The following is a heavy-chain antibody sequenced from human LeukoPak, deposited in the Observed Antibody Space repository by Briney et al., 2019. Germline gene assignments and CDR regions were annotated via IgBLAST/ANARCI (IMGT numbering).Heavy chain of an antibody. Sequence: GESLKISCKGSGYSFTSYWIGWVRQMPGKGLEWMGIIYLGDSDTRYSPSFQGQVTISADKFISTAYLQWSSLKASDTAMYYCAIQGRRGYSRDAFDIWGQGTMVTVSS. CDR3: AIQGRRGYSRDAFDI. D-gene: IGHD2-21*01. CDR1: GYSFTSYW. CDR2: IYLGDSDT. V-gene: IGHV5-51*01. J-gene: IGHJ3*02.